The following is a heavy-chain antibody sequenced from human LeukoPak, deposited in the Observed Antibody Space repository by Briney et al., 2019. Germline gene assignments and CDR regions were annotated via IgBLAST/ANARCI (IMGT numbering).Heavy chain of an antibody. V-gene: IGHV3-30*02. J-gene: IGHJ3*02. D-gene: IGHD2-2*01. CDR2: IRYDGSNK. Sequence: GGSLRLSRAASGFTLSIYGMHWVREAPGKGREWVAFIRYDGSNKYYTDSVKGRFTISRDNSKNTLYLQMNSLRAEDTAVYYCAKERTRDDAFDIWGQGTMVTVSS. CDR1: GFTLSIYG. CDR3: AKERTRDDAFDI.